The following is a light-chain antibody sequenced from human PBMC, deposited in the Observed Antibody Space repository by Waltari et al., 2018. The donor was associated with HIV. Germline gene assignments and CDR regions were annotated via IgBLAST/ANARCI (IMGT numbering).Light chain of an antibody. Sequence: QSALTQPDSVSGSLGPSITISCTGASTTVGSYSLVSWYQNRPGQAPTLIIYDDSKRPLGISSRFSGSKSGNTASLTISGLQSEDEADYYCCSYGGDDTLVFGGGTKVTAL. J-gene: IGLJ3*02. CDR3: CSYGGDDTLV. V-gene: IGLV2-23*01. CDR1: STTVGSYSL. CDR2: DDS.